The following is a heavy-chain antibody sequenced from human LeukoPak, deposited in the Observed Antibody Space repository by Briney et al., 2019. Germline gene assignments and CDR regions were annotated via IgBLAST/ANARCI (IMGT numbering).Heavy chain of an antibody. CDR2: IYSGGST. D-gene: IGHD2-2*01. CDR1: GFTVSSNY. CDR3: ARTLGYCSSTSCYADYGMDV. J-gene: IGHJ6*02. Sequence: GGSLRLSCAASGFTVSSNYMSWVRQAPGKGLEWVSVIYSGGSTYYADSVKGRFTISRDNSKNMLYLQMNSLRAEDTAVYYCARTLGYCSSTSCYADYGMDVWGQGTTVTVSS. V-gene: IGHV3-66*01.